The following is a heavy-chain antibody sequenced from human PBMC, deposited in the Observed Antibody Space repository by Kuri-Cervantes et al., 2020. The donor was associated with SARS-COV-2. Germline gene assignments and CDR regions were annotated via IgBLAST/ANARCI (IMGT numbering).Heavy chain of an antibody. V-gene: IGHV3-21*01. CDR2: ISSSSSYI. Sequence: GESLKISCAASGFTFSSYSMNWVRQAPGKGLEWVSSISSSSSYIYYADSVKGRFTISRGNAKNSLYLQMNSLRAEDTAVYYCARGYYDFWSGYGGYAFDIWGQGTMVTVSS. CDR3: ARGYYDFWSGYGGYAFDI. CDR1: GFTFSSYS. D-gene: IGHD3-3*01. J-gene: IGHJ3*02.